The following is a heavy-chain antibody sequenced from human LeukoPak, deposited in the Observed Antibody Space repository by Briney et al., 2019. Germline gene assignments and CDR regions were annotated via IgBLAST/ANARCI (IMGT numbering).Heavy chain of an antibody. CDR1: GFTFSSYE. CDR2: ISSGSTI. V-gene: IGHV3-48*03. CDR3: ASRAAAHWYFDL. J-gene: IGHJ2*01. Sequence: GGSLRLSCAASGFTFSSYEMNWVRQAPGKGLEWVSYISSGSTIYYADSVKGRFTISRDNAKNSLYLQMNSLRAEDTAVYYCASRAAAHWYFDLWGRGTLVTVSS. D-gene: IGHD6-13*01.